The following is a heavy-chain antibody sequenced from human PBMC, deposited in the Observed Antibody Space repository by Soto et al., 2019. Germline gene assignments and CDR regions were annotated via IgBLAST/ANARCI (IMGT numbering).Heavy chain of an antibody. D-gene: IGHD6-19*01. CDR2: INSDGSSI. V-gene: IGHV3-74*01. CDR3: ARETGYSSGWRQDY. Sequence: GGSLRLSCAASGFTFSSYWMHWVRQAPGKGLVWVSRINSDGSSISYADSVKGRFTISRDNTKNTLYLQMNSLRVEDTAVYYCARETGYSSGWRQDYWGQGTLVTVSS. J-gene: IGHJ4*02. CDR1: GFTFSSYW.